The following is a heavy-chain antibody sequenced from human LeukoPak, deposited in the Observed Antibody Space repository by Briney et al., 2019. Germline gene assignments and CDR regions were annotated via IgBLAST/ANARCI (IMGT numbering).Heavy chain of an antibody. V-gene: IGHV3-21*01. Sequence: GSLRLSCAASGFTFSSYEMNWVRQAPGKGLEWVATIRSYSSYIHYGDSVKGRFTISRDDAERSVYLQMDNVRVEDTAVYFCARYSEVYYYVDVWGTGTTVTVSS. CDR1: GFTFSSYE. D-gene: IGHD2-21*01. CDR3: ARYSEVYYYVDV. J-gene: IGHJ6*03. CDR2: IRSYSSYI.